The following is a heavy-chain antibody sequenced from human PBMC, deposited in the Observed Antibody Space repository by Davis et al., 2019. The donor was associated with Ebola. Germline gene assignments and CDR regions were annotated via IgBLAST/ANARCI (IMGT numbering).Heavy chain of an antibody. J-gene: IGHJ6*04. D-gene: IGHD2-2*01. CDR3: AREGKGDLIVVVPAAMPVYYYGMDV. Sequence: GESLKISCEVSGFSVSGKYMSWVRQAPGKGLEWVSVIYSGGSTYYADSVKGRFTISRHNSKNTLYLQMNSLRAEDTAVYYCAREGKGDLIVVVPAAMPVYYYGMDVWGKGTTVTVSS. CDR1: GFSVSGKY. CDR2: IYSGGST. V-gene: IGHV3-53*04.